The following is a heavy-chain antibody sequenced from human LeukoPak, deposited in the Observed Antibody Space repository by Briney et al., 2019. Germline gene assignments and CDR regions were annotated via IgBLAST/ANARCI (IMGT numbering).Heavy chain of an antibody. CDR1: GYTFTIYG. CDR2: ISAYNGNT. D-gene: IGHD2-2*01. V-gene: IGHV1-18*01. CDR3: ARGRCSSTSCYRPNLFDP. Sequence: ASVKVSCKASGYTFTIYGISWVRQTPGQWLEWMAWISAYNGNTNYAQKLQGRVTMTTDTSTSTAYMELRSLRSDDTAVYYCARGRCSSTSCYRPNLFDPWGQGTLVTVSS. J-gene: IGHJ5*02.